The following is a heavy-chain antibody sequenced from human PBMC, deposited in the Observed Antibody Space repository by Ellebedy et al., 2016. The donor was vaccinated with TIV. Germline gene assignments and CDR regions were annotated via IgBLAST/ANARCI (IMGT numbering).Heavy chain of an antibody. D-gene: IGHD2-15*01. V-gene: IGHV4-39*07. CDR1: DDSLSSRTWY. CDR2: IYYSGNT. J-gene: IGHJ4*01. Sequence: MPSETLSLTCTVSDDSLSSRTWYWGLIRQPPGKGLEWVATIYYSGNTYYNPSLRSRLTISMDTSKNQFSLKVNSVNAADTAVYNCARGHDGGIQYYPPGEWGHGTLVTVSS. CDR3: ARGHDGGIQYYPPGE.